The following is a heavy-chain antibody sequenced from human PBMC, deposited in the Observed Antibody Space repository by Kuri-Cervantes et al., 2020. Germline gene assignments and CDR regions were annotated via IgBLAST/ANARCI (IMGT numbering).Heavy chain of an antibody. V-gene: IGHV4-38-2*01. J-gene: IGHJ3*02. CDR2: FYHGRTT. CDR1: GYSIATDYF. CDR3: ARQLGVGTTTFAFDI. Sequence: SETLSLTCAVSGYSIATDYFWGWIRQPPGKGLEWIGSFYHGRTTYYNPSLKSRVTISVDTSKNRFSLKLSSLTAADTAVYYCARQLGVGTTTFAFDIWGQGAMVTVSS. D-gene: IGHD1-26*01.